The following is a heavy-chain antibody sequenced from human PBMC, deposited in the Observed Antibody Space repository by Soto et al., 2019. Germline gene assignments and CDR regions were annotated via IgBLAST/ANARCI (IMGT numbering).Heavy chain of an antibody. Sequence: QITLKESGPTLVKPTQTLTLTCTFSGFSLITSGVGVGWIRQSSGKALEWLALIYWDDDKRYSSSLKSRLTIAKDTSKNQVVLTMTNMDPVDTATYYCAHKGSGWSYFDYWGQRTLVTVSS. CDR2: IYWDDDK. J-gene: IGHJ4*02. V-gene: IGHV2-5*02. D-gene: IGHD6-19*01. CDR3: AHKGSGWSYFDY. CDR1: GFSLITSGVG.